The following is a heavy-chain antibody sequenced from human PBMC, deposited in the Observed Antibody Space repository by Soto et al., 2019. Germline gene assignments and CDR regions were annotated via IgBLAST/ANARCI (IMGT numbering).Heavy chain of an antibody. CDR2: IYWDDDK. CDR1: GFSLSTSGVG. J-gene: IGHJ4*02. CDR3: AHLTTVTMYFDY. Sequence: QITLKESGPTLVKPTQTLTLTCTFSGFSLSTSGVGVGWIRQPPGKALEWLALIYWDDDKRYSPSQKSRLTITKDTSKNQVVLTMTNMDPVDTATYYCAHLTTVTMYFDYWGQGTLVTVSS. V-gene: IGHV2-5*02. D-gene: IGHD4-17*01.